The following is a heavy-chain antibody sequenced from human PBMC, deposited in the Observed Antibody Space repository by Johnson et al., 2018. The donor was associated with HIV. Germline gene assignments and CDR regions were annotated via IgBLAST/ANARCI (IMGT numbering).Heavy chain of an antibody. Sequence: QVQLVESGGGVVQPGRSLRLSCAASGFTFSDYGIHWVRQAPGQGLEWVAVISYDGSNKYYADSVKGRFTISRDNSKNTLYLQMNSLRAEDTAVYYCSREGGGYDGKGAFDLWGQGTMVTVSS. V-gene: IGHV3-30*19. CDR2: ISYDGSNK. D-gene: IGHD5-12*01. J-gene: IGHJ3*01. CDR1: GFTFSDYG. CDR3: SREGGGYDGKGAFDL.